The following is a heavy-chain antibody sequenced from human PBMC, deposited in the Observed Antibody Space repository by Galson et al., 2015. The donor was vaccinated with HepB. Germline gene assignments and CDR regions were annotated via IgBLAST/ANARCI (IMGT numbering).Heavy chain of an antibody. J-gene: IGHJ3*02. CDR2: ISYDGGSK. Sequence: SLRLSCAASGFIFSGYGMHWVRQAPGKGLEWVAVISYDGGSKYHVDSVKGRFTVSRDNSKNALYLQMNSLRAEDTAVYYCTKVQKYYYDSSAYYGEDAFDIWGQGSMVTVSS. D-gene: IGHD3-22*01. CDR1: GFIFSGYG. CDR3: TKVQKYYYDSSAYYGEDAFDI. V-gene: IGHV3-30*18.